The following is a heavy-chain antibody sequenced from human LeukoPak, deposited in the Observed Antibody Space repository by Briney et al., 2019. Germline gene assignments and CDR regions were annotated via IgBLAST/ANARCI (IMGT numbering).Heavy chain of an antibody. CDR2: FDPEDGET. CDR1: GYTLTELS. CDR3: ATEGWGAPRGFDP. V-gene: IGHV1-24*01. D-gene: IGHD1-26*01. J-gene: IGHJ5*02. Sequence: ASVKVSCKVSGYTLTELSMHGVRQAPGKGREWMGGFDPEDGETIYAQKFQGRVTMTEDTSTDTAYMELSSLRSEATAVYYCATEGWGAPRGFDPWGQGTLVTVSS.